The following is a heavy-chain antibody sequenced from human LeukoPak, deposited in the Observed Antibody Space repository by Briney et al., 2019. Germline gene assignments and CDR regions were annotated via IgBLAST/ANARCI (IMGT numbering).Heavy chain of an antibody. Sequence: GGSLRLSCAASGFTFSSYGMHWVRQAPGKGLEWVAVIWYDGSNKYYADSVKGRFTISRDNSKNTLYLQMNSLRAEDTAVYYCAREAPNYYDSSGAFDIWGQGTMVTVSS. J-gene: IGHJ3*02. CDR3: AREAPNYYDSSGAFDI. V-gene: IGHV3-33*01. CDR2: IWYDGSNK. D-gene: IGHD3-22*01. CDR1: GFTFSSYG.